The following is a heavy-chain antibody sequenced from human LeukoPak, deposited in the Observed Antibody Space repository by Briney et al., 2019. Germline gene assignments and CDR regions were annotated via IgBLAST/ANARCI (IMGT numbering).Heavy chain of an antibody. V-gene: IGHV3-20*04. D-gene: IGHD2-2*01. J-gene: IGHJ6*02. Sequence: GGSLRLSCAASGFTFDDYGMSWVRQAPGKGLEWVSGINWNGGSTGYADSVKGRLTISRDNAKNSLYLQMNSLRAEDTALYYCARGYCSSTSCEDQNYYYGMDVWGQGTTVTVSS. CDR3: ARGYCSSTSCEDQNYYYGMDV. CDR2: INWNGGST. CDR1: GFTFDDYG.